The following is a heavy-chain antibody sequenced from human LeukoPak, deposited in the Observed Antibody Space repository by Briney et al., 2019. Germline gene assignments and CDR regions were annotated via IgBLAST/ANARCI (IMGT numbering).Heavy chain of an antibody. Sequence: SQTLSLTCTVSGDSTSSGPYYWSCIRQPAGKELEWIGRIYSGGSTSYNTSLKSRVTISVDKSKNPFSLKLSSLTAADTAIYYCAREGSIYYYESSGYLGYWGQGTLVTVSS. J-gene: IGHJ4*02. CDR1: GDSTSSGPYY. CDR3: AREGSIYYYESSGYLGY. D-gene: IGHD3-22*01. CDR2: IYSGGST. V-gene: IGHV4-61*02.